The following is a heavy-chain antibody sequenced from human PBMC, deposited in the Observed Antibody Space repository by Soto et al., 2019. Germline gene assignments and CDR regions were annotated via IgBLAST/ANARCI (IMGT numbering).Heavy chain of an antibody. V-gene: IGHV3-74*01. D-gene: IGHD6-19*01. CDR2: INSDGSST. CDR1: GFTFSSYW. Sequence: GGSLRLSCAASGFTFSSYWMHWVRQAPGKGLVWVSRINSDGSSTSYAETVKGRFTISRDNAKNTLYLQINSLRAEDTAVYYCAVAVAGPTAIGYWGQGTLVTVSS. CDR3: AVAVAGPTAIGY. J-gene: IGHJ4*02.